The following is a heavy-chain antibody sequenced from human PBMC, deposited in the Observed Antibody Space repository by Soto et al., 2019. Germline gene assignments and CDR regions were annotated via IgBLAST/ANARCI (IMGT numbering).Heavy chain of an antibody. Sequence: SETQSLTCTVSGGSVSSGRYSWSWIRQPPGKGLEWIGYIYYSGSTNYNPSLKSRVTISVDTSKNQFSLKLSSVTAADSAVYYCERLRSNTCDYWGQGTLVSVPS. V-gene: IGHV4-61*01. CDR3: ERLRSNTCDY. D-gene: IGHD2-2*02. CDR2: IYYSGST. J-gene: IGHJ4*02. CDR1: GGSVSSGRYS.